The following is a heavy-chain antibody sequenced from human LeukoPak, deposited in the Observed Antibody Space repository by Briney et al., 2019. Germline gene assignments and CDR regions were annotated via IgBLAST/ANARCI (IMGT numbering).Heavy chain of an antibody. J-gene: IGHJ4*02. Sequence: TGGSLRLSCAASGFTFSNYWMFWVRQAPGKGLVWVSRVNTDGSGTAYPDSVKGRFTISRDNAKNTLFLQMNSLRVEDTAVYYCANGPDTAMVLYYFDYWGQGTLVTVSS. V-gene: IGHV3-74*01. CDR2: VNTDGSGT. CDR3: ANGPDTAMVLYYFDY. D-gene: IGHD5-18*01. CDR1: GFTFSNYW.